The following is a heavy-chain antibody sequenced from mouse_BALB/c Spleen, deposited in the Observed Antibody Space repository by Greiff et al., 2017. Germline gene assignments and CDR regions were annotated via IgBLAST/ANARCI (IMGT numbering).Heavy chain of an antibody. J-gene: IGHJ2*01. CDR2: ISSGGSYT. CDR1: GFTFSSYT. Sequence: EVHLVESGGGLVKPGGSLKLSCAASGFTFSSYTMSWVRQTPEKRLEWVATISSGGSYTYYPDSVKGRFTISRDNAKNTLYLQMSSLKSEDTAMYYCTRDSDGNYFDYWGQGTTLTVSS. D-gene: IGHD2-1*01. V-gene: IGHV5-6-4*01. CDR3: TRDSDGNYFDY.